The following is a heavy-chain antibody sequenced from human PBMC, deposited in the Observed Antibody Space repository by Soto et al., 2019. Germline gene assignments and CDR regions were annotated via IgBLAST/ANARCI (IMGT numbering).Heavy chain of an antibody. CDR3: VKDLALMGDY. CDR1: GFKFSDYG. CDR2: VLYDGSKK. D-gene: IGHD3-16*01. V-gene: IGHV3-30*18. J-gene: IGHJ4*02. Sequence: ESGGGVVQPGTSLRLSCRASGFKFSDYGMDWVRQAPGKGLEWVSRVLYDGSKKYYADSVKGRFTISRDNPRNTLYLQMDSLRAEDTGVYYCVKDLALMGDYWGPGTPVTVSS.